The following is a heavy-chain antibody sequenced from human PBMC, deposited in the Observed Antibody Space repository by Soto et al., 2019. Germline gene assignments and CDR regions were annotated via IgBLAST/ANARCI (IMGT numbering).Heavy chain of an antibody. J-gene: IGHJ4*02. Sequence: QVQLVESGGGVVQPGRSLRLSCAASGFTFSSYGMHWVRQALGKGLEWVAVIWYDGSNKYYADSVKGRFTISRDNSKNSLYLPLNSLRAGDTAVYYCARDPGWQLDPGISFDYWGQGTLVTVSS. V-gene: IGHV3-33*01. D-gene: IGHD6-13*01. CDR2: IWYDGSNK. CDR1: GFTFSSYG. CDR3: ARDPGWQLDPGISFDY.